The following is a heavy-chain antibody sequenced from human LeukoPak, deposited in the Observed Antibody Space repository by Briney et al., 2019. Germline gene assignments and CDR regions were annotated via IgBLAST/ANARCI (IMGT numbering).Heavy chain of an antibody. CDR2: INYSGTT. J-gene: IGHJ4*02. Sequence: SETLSLTCTVSGGSISSRAYYWGWIRQPPGKGLEWIASINYSGTTYYNPSLKSRVTISLDTSKTQFSLKLNSVTAADTAVYYCARAERRGAKLGYFDYWGQGTLVTVSS. D-gene: IGHD7-27*01. CDR1: GGSISSRAYY. V-gene: IGHV4-39*07. CDR3: ARAERRGAKLGYFDY.